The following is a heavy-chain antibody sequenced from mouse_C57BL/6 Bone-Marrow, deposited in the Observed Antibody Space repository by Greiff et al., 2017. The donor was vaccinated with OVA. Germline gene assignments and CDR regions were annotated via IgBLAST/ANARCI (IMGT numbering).Heavy chain of an antibody. CDR3: ARLGYEGRGYAMDY. CDR1: GYTFTDYY. D-gene: IGHD2-3*01. Sequence: QVQLKQSGAELVRPGASVKLSCKASGYTFTDYYINWVKQRPGQGLEWIARIYPGSGNTYYNEKFKGKATLTAEKSSSTAYMQLSSLTSEDSAVYFCARLGYEGRGYAMDYWGQGTSVTVSS. CDR2: IYPGSGNT. V-gene: IGHV1-76*01. J-gene: IGHJ4*01.